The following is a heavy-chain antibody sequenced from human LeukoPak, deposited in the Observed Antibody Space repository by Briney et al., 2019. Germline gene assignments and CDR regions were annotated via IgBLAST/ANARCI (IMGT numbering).Heavy chain of an antibody. CDR3: ARDTEYNWNYGRFDP. CDR2: ISSSGSTI. CDR1: GFTFSSYE. D-gene: IGHD1-7*01. Sequence: GGSLRLSCAASGFTFSSYEMNWVRQAPGKGLEWVSYISSSGSTIYYADSVKGRFTISRDNAKNSLYLQMNSLRAEDTAVYYCARDTEYNWNYGRFDPWGQGTLVTVSS. J-gene: IGHJ5*02. V-gene: IGHV3-48*03.